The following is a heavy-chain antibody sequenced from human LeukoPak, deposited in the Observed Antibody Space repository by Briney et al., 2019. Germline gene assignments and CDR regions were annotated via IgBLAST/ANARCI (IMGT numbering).Heavy chain of an antibody. CDR2: IKEDGSEK. V-gene: IGHV3-7*01. CDR3: AREAKWSYNWNYFDY. J-gene: IGHJ4*02. CDR1: RFTFRSYW. D-gene: IGHD1-20*01. Sequence: PGGSLRLSCAASRFTFRSYWMSWVRQAPGKGLEWVSNIKEDGSEKYYVDSVKGRFTISRDNAKNSLYLQMNSLRAEDTAVYYCAREAKWSYNWNYFDYWGQGTLVTVSS.